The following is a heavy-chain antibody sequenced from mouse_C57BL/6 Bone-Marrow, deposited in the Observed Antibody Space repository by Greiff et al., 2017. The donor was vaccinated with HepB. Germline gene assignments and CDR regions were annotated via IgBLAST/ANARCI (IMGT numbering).Heavy chain of an antibody. CDR3: AREEDLITTVVAPYFDY. CDR1: GYTFTSYW. V-gene: IGHV1-72*01. J-gene: IGHJ2*01. D-gene: IGHD1-1*01. CDR2: IDPNSGGT. Sequence: LQQPGAELVKPGASVKLSCKASGYTFTSYWMHWVKQRPGRGLEWIGRIDPNSGGTKYNEKFKSKATLTVDKPSSTAYMQLSSLTSEDSAVYYCAREEDLITTVVAPYFDYWGQGTTLTVSS.